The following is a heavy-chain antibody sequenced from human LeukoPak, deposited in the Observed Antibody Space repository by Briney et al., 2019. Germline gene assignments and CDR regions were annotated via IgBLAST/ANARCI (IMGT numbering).Heavy chain of an antibody. V-gene: IGHV3-23*01. CDR3: AKVRDDSSGYYYSYYFDY. CDR2: ITGSGDRP. CDR1: GFTFTSYV. D-gene: IGHD3-22*01. Sequence: GGSLRLSCVASGFTFTSYVMNWVRQAPGKGLEWVSAITGSGDRPYYAGSVKGRFTISRGNSKNTLYLQMNSLRAEDTAVYYCAKVRDDSSGYYYSYYFDYWGQGTLVTVSS. J-gene: IGHJ4*02.